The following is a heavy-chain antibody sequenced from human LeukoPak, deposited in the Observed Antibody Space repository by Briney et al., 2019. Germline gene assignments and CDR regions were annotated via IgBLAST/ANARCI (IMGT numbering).Heavy chain of an antibody. CDR2: ISPNTGDT. D-gene: IGHD6-13*01. CDR1: GYTFTSYG. V-gene: IGHV1-18*01. J-gene: IGHJ4*02. CDR3: ARAPSGTSFGPGDY. Sequence: ASMTVSCTASGYTFTSYGITWVRQAPGQGLEWMGWISPNTGDTVSAQKLQDRVTMTTDTSTSTAFVELRSLRFDDTAVYFCARAPSGTSFGPGDYWGQGTLVTVSS.